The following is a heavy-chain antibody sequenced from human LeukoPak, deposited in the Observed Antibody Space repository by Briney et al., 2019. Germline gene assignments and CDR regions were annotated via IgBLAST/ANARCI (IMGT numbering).Heavy chain of an antibody. CDR2: INPNSGGT. CDR1: GYTFTGYY. V-gene: IGHV1-2*02. D-gene: IGHD6-19*01. J-gene: IGHJ4*02. Sequence: ASVKVSCKASGYTFTGYYMHWVRQAPGQGLEWMGWINPNSGGTNYAQKFQGRVTMTRDTSISTAYMELSRLRSDDTAVYYCAGTGGIAVAGDGFDYWGQGTLVTVSS. CDR3: AGTGGIAVAGDGFDY.